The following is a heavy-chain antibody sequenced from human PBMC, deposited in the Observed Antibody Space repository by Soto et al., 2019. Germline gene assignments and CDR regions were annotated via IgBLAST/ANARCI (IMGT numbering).Heavy chain of an antibody. Sequence: EVQLLESGGGLVQPGGSLRLSCAASGFTFSSYAMSWVRQAPGKGLEWVSAISSTSTYIFYADSVKGRFTISRDNAKNSLYLQMNSLRAEDTAIYYCARQRGGREGDYWGQGTLVIVSS. CDR1: GFTFSSYA. J-gene: IGHJ4*02. D-gene: IGHD1-26*01. CDR3: ARQRGGREGDY. CDR2: ISSTSTYI. V-gene: IGHV3-21*01.